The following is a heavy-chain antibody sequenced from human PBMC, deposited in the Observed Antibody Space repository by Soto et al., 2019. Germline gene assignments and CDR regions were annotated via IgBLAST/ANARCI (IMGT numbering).Heavy chain of an antibody. CDR2: ISFDGSNK. CDR3: AKVRGSGWYYHY. D-gene: IGHD6-19*01. Sequence: QVQLVESGGGVVQPGRSLRLSCAASGFTFSSYGMHWVRQAPGKGLEWVAVISFDGSNKYYADSVKGRFTISRDNSKNTLYLQMNSLRAEDTAVYYWAKVRGSGWYYHYWGQGTLVTVSS. J-gene: IGHJ4*02. V-gene: IGHV3-30*18. CDR1: GFTFSSYG.